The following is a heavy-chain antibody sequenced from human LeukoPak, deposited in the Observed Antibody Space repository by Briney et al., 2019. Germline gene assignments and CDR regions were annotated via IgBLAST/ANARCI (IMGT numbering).Heavy chain of an antibody. D-gene: IGHD4-17*01. CDR2: ISSSGSTI. J-gene: IGHJ4*02. CDR1: GFTFSSYE. Sequence: GGSLRLSCAASGFTFSSYEMNWVRPAPGKGLEWVSYISSSGSTIYYADSVKGRFTISRDNAKNSLYLQINSLRAEDTAVYYCARGYGRGDYWGQGTLVTVSS. CDR3: ARGYGRGDY. V-gene: IGHV3-48*03.